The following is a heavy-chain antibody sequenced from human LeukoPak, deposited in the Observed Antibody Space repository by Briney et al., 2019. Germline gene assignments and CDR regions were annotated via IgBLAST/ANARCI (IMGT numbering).Heavy chain of an antibody. CDR2: IYYSGST. CDR3: ARDTDYDSSGYWYFDL. J-gene: IGHJ2*01. D-gene: IGHD3-22*01. V-gene: IGHV4-59*01. CDR1: GGSISSYY. Sequence: SETLSLTCTVSGGSISSYYWSWIRQPPGKGLEWIGYIYYSGSTNYNPSLKSRVTISVDTSKNQFSLKLSSVTAADTAVCYCARDTDYDSSGYWYFDLWGRGTLVTVSS.